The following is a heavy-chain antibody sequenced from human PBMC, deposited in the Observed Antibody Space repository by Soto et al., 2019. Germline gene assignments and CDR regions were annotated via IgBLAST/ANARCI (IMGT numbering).Heavy chain of an antibody. CDR2: IYHSGST. V-gene: IGHV4-4*02. D-gene: IGHD3-10*01. CDR3: ARNGGGTMVRGVTDDDAFDI. CDR1: GGSISSSNW. Sequence: QVQLQESGPGLVKPSGTLSLTCAVSGGSISSSNWWSWVRQPPGKGLEWIGEIYHSGSTNYNPSLKSLVTISVDKSKNQFSLKLSSVTAADTAVYYCARNGGGTMVRGVTDDDAFDIWGQGTMVTVSS. J-gene: IGHJ3*02.